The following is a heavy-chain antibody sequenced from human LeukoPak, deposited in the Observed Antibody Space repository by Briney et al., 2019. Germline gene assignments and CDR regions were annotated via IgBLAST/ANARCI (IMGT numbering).Heavy chain of an antibody. Sequence: GGSLRLSCAASGFTFSSYGMHWVRQAPGKGLEWVSSISSSSSYIYYADSVKGRFTISRDNAKNSLYLQMNSLRAEDTAVYYCARSGGLEYFQHWGQGTLVTVSS. CDR1: GFTFSSYG. CDR3: ARSGGLEYFQH. V-gene: IGHV3-21*01. J-gene: IGHJ1*01. CDR2: ISSSSSYI.